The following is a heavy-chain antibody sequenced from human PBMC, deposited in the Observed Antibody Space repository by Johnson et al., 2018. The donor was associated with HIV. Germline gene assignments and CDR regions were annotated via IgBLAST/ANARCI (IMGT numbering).Heavy chain of an antibody. CDR3: ARDLGRPDAFDV. V-gene: IGHV3-NL1*01. J-gene: IGHJ3*01. D-gene: IGHD2-15*01. CDR1: GFTFSSYT. CDR2: IYSGGST. Sequence: QVQLVESGGGVVQPGRSLRLSCVASGFTFSSYTMHWVRQAPGKGLEWVSVIYSGGSTYYADSVKGRFTISRDNSKNTLYVQMNSLRVEDTAVYYCARDLGRPDAFDVWGQGTMVTVSS.